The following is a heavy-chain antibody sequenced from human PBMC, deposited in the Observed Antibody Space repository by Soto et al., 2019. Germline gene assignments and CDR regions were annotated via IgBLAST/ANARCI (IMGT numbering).Heavy chain of an antibody. Sequence: PGGSLRLSCAASGFSVSGNYMSWVRQAPGKGLEWVSVIYGGGGTYYADSVKGRFTISRDNSKNTLYLQMNSLRAEDAAVYYCARDYYASTSYYYHQDWGQGTLVTVSS. CDR3: ARDYYASTSYYYHQD. J-gene: IGHJ4*02. D-gene: IGHD3-22*01. V-gene: IGHV3-66*01. CDR2: IYGGGGT. CDR1: GFSVSGNY.